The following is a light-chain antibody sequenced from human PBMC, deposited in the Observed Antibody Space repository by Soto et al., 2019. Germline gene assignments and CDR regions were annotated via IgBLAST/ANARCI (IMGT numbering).Light chain of an antibody. CDR1: SSDVGAYIY. J-gene: IGLJ3*02. CDR3: SSYTTSRTLL. CDR2: EVN. Sequence: QSALTQPASVSGSPGQSITISCTGTSSDVGAYIYVSWYQQHPGEAPKLIIYEVNNRPSGVSNRFSGSKSGNTASLTISGLQAEDEADYYCSSYTTSRTLLFGGGTKLTVL. V-gene: IGLV2-14*01.